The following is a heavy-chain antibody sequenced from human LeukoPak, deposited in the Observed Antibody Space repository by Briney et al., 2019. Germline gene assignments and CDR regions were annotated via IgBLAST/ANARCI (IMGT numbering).Heavy chain of an antibody. J-gene: IGHJ4*02. D-gene: IGHD2-2*01. CDR1: GFTFSHYA. CDR2: ISYHGIDK. V-gene: IGHV3-30-3*01. CDR3: AREGSTITTQSLTPDY. Sequence: GGSLRLSCAASGFTFSHYAMHWVRQAPGKGLEWVAVISYHGIDKYYADSVKGRFTISRDNAKNSLYLQMNSLRAEDTAVYYCAREGSTITTQSLTPDYWGQGTLVTVSS.